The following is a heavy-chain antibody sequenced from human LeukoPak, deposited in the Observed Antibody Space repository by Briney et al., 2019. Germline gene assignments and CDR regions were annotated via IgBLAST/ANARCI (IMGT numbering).Heavy chain of an antibody. CDR2: IYPADSDT. J-gene: IGHJ4*02. D-gene: IGHD6-13*01. V-gene: IGHV5-51*01. CDR3: ARPGYSSSLDY. Sequence: GESLKISCKGSGYLFSTNWIGWVRQLPGKGLEWMGIIYPADSDTRYSPSFQGQVTISADKSFNTAYLQWNSLKASDTAMYYCARPGYSSSLDYWGQGTLVSVSS. CDR1: GYLFSTNW.